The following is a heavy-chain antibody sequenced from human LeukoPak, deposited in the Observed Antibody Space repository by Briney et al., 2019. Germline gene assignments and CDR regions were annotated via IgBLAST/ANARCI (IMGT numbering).Heavy chain of an antibody. D-gene: IGHD6-13*01. CDR2: IYYSGIT. V-gene: IGHV4-59*08. CDR3: ARHGGQQLGYFDY. CDR1: GASISSDY. J-gene: IGHJ4*02. Sequence: SETLSLTCTVSGASISSDYWSWIRQPPGKGLEWIGYIYYSGITNYKPSLKSRVTISTDTSNNQFSLKLSSVTAADTAVYYCARHGGQQLGYFDYWGQGTLVTVSS.